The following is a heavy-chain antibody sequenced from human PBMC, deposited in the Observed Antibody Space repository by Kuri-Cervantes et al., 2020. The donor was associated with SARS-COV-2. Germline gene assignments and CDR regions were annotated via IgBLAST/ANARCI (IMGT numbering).Heavy chain of an antibody. CDR2: INPIGGT. CDR1: GYTFTDYY. J-gene: IGHJ4*02. D-gene: IGHD5-18*01. CDR3: ARNRRTGGYSYGFDL. V-gene: IGHV1-2*02. Sequence: ASVKVSCKASGYTFTDYYMHWVRQAPGQGPEWMGWINPIGGTNSAQRFQGRVTMTRDTSTSTVHMELRRLRLDDTAVFYCARNRRTGGYSYGFDLWGQGTLVTVSS.